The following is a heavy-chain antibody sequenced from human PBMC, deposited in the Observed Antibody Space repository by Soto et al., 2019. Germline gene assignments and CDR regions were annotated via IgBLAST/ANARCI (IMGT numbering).Heavy chain of an antibody. CDR1: GYTFTSYA. J-gene: IGHJ2*01. CDR2: INAGNGNT. CDR3: ARPGDYGDYWYFDL. D-gene: IGHD4-17*01. Sequence: QVQLVQSGAEVKKPGASVKVSCKASGYTFTSYAMHWVRQAPGQRLEWMGWINAGNGNTKYSQKFQGRVTMTRDTSASTAYMELSSLRSEDTAVYYCARPGDYGDYWYFDLWGRGTLVTVSS. V-gene: IGHV1-3*01.